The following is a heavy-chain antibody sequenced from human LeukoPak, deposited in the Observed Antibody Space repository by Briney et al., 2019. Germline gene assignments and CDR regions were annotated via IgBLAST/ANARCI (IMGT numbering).Heavy chain of an antibody. D-gene: IGHD6-13*01. Sequence: SSETLSLTCAVYGGSFSGYYWSWIRQPPGKGLEWIGEINHSGSTNYNPSLKSRVTISVDTSKNQFSLKLSSVTAADTAVYYRARATRQGSSSRGGYVDYWGQGTLVTVSS. CDR2: INHSGST. J-gene: IGHJ4*02. CDR1: GGSFSGYY. CDR3: ARATRQGSSSRGGYVDY. V-gene: IGHV4-34*01.